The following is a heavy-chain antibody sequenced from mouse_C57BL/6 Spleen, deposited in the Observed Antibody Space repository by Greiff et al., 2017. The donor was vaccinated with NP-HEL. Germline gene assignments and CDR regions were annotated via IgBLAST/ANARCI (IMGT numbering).Heavy chain of an antibody. CDR3: ARADGNYGYAMDY. V-gene: IGHV1-19*01. CDR2: INPYNGGT. J-gene: IGHJ4*01. Sequence: EVKLVESGPVLVKPGASVKMSCKASGYTFTDYYMNWVKQSHGKSLEWIGVINPYNGGTSYNQKFKGKATLTVDKSSSTAYMELNSLTSEDSAVYYCARADGNYGYAMDYWGQGTSVTVSS. D-gene: IGHD2-1*01. CDR1: GYTFTDYY.